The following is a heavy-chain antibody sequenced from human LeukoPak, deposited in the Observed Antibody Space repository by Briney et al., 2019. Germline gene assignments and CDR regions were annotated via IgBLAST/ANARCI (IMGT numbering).Heavy chain of an antibody. CDR1: GFTFSSYG. J-gene: IGHJ4*02. CDR2: IRYDGSNK. Sequence: GGSLRLSCAASGFTFSSYGMHWVRQAPGKGLEWVAFIRYDGSNKYYADSVKGRFTISRDSSKNTLYLQMNSLRAEDTAVYYCAKDRSRGSGSYFQFDYWGQGTLVTVSS. V-gene: IGHV3-30*02. CDR3: AKDRSRGSGSYFQFDY. D-gene: IGHD3-10*01.